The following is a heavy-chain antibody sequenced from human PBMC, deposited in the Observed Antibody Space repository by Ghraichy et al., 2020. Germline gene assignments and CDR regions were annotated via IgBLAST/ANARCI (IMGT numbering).Heavy chain of an antibody. D-gene: IGHD3-9*01. CDR1: GFTFSSYS. CDR2: ISSSSSTI. V-gene: IGHV3-48*01. Sequence: GGSLRLSCAASGFTFSSYSMNWVRQAPGKGLEWVSYISSSSSTIYYADSVKGRFTISRDNAKNSLYLQMNSLRAEDTAVYYCARSEGYYDILTGYPSGDYWGQGTLVTVSS. CDR3: ARSEGYYDILTGYPSGDY. J-gene: IGHJ4*02.